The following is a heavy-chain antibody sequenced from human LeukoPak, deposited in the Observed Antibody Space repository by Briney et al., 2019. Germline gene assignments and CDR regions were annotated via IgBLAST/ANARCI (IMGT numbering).Heavy chain of an antibody. D-gene: IGHD2-2*01. CDR1: GYTLTELS. CDR2: FDPEDGET. V-gene: IGHV1-24*01. Sequence: ASVKVSCQVSGYTLTELSMHWVRQAPAKGRAWMGGFDPEDGETIYAQKFQGRDTMTENTSTDTAYMELSSLRSEDTAVYYCATADIVVVPAAMDYWGQGTLVTVSS. CDR3: ATADIVVVPAAMDY. J-gene: IGHJ4*02.